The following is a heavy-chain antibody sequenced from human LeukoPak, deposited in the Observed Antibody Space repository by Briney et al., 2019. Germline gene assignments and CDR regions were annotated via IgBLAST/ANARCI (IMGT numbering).Heavy chain of an antibody. Sequence: GGSLRLSCAASGFTFSSYWMSWVRQAPGKGLEWVANIKQDGSEKYYVDSVKGRFTISRDNAKNSLYLQMNSLRAEDTAVYYCARDRYYDSSGYTDEEYFQHWGQGTLVTVSS. V-gene: IGHV3-7*01. CDR1: GFTFSSYW. J-gene: IGHJ1*01. CDR3: ARDRYYDSSGYTDEEYFQH. D-gene: IGHD3-22*01. CDR2: IKQDGSEK.